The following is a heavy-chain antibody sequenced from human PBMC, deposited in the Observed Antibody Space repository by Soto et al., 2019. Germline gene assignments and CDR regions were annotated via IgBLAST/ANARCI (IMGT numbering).Heavy chain of an antibody. Sequence: ASVKVSCKASGYTFTGHYSHWVRQAPEQGPEWMGEIGPESGATRYAQKFQGRVTMTRDTSITTVYMELKNLSPDDTAVYYCGRGRSGQIVVFYWGQGTPVTVSS. CDR1: GYTFTGHY. V-gene: IGHV1-2*02. D-gene: IGHD1-26*01. CDR3: GRGRSGQIVVFY. J-gene: IGHJ4*02. CDR2: IGPESGAT.